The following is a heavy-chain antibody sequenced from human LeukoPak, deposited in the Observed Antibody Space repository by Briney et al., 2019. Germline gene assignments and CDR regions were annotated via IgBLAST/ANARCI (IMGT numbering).Heavy chain of an antibody. Sequence: SDTLSLTCTVSGRSISIFYWSWIRQPAGKGLEWIGRIYTSGSTDYNPSLKRRVIMSVDMSKNQFSLTLTSVTAADTAVYYCARVRTDEFDVWGKGTTVTVSS. CDR1: GRSISIFY. J-gene: IGHJ6*04. CDR3: ARVRTDEFDV. CDR2: IYTSGST. D-gene: IGHD3-9*01. V-gene: IGHV4-4*07.